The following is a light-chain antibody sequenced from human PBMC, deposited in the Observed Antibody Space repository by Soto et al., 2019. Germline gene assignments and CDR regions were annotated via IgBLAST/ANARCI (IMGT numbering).Light chain of an antibody. CDR1: QGIRSR. V-gene: IGKV1-12*01. Sequence: DIQMTQSPSSVSASVGDRVTITCRARQGIRSRLAWYQQRPGKAPNLLIYAASTLQSGVPSRFSGSGSGTDFTLSISSLQPEDFATYYCQQANSFPFTFGPGTTVDFK. CDR2: AAS. CDR3: QQANSFPFT. J-gene: IGKJ3*01.